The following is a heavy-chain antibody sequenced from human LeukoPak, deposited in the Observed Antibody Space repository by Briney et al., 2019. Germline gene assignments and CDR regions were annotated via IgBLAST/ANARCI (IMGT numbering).Heavy chain of an antibody. J-gene: IGHJ4*02. Sequence: SETLSLTCAVYGGSFSGYYWSWIRQPPGKGLEWIGEINHSGSTNYNPSLKSRVTISVDTSKNQFSLKLNSVTAADTAVYFCARTRFDSSGYYPYYFDYWGQGTLVTVSS. CDR2: INHSGST. CDR3: ARTRFDSSGYYPYYFDY. D-gene: IGHD3-22*01. CDR1: GGSFSGYY. V-gene: IGHV4-34*01.